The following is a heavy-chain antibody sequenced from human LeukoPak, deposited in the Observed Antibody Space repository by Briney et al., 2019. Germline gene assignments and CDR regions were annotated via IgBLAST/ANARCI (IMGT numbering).Heavy chain of an antibody. D-gene: IGHD2/OR15-2a*01. Sequence: GGSLRLSCAASGFTFSSYWMHWVRQAPGKGPVWVSRVDVHGQGTAYADSVKGRFTISRDNAKNTLSLQMSSLSAEDTAVYYCARSNYDSTTFYYHLDLWGQGTLVTVSS. CDR2: VDVHGQGT. V-gene: IGHV3-74*01. J-gene: IGHJ5*02. CDR3: ARSNYDSTTFYYHLDL. CDR1: GFTFSSYW.